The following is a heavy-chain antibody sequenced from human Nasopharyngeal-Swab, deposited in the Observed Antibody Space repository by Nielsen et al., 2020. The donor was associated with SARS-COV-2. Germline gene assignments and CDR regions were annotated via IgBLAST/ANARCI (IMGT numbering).Heavy chain of an antibody. J-gene: IGHJ4*02. V-gene: IGHV3-21*01. CDR1: GFTFSSYT. CDR2: ISSTSRYI. CDR3: ARDGERYFDY. D-gene: IGHD5-24*01. Sequence: GGSLRLSCAASGFTFSSYTVNWVRQAPGKGLEWVSSISSTSRYIYDADSMKGRFTISRDNAKNTLYLQMNSLRAEDTAVYYCARDGERYFDYWGQGTLVTVSS.